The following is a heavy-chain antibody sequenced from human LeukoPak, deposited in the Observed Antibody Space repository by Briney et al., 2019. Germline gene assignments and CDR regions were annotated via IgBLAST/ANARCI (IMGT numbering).Heavy chain of an antibody. CDR1: GYSITSYW. CDR2: IYPGDSDT. D-gene: IGHD2-2*01. V-gene: IGHV5-51*01. J-gene: IGHJ5*02. CDR3: ARQAYCSSTSCYEVGGNWFDP. Sequence: GESLKISCKGSGYSITSYWIGWVRQMPGKGLECMGIIYPGDSDTRYSPSFQGQVTISADKSISTAYVQWSSLKASDTAMYYCARQAYCSSTSCYEVGGNWFDPWGQGTLVTVSS.